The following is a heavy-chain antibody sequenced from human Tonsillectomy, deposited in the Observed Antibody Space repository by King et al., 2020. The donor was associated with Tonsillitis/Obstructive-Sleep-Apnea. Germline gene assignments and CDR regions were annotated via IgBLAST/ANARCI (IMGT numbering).Heavy chain of an antibody. CDR3: ARPHCSITSCYYFDY. D-gene: IGHD2-2*01. V-gene: IGHV5-51*01. CDR1: GYSFTRYW. CDR2: IYPGDADT. Sequence: VQLVQSGAEVKKPGESLKISCKGSGYSFTRYWIGWVRQMPGKGLEWMGIIYPGDADTRYSPSFQGQVTISADKSISTAYLQWSSLKASDTAMYYCARPHCSITSCYYFDYWGQGTLVTVSS. J-gene: IGHJ4*02.